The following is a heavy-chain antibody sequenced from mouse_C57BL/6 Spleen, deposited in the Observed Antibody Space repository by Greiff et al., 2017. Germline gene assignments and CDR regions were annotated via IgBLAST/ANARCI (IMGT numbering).Heavy chain of an antibody. CDR1: GFTFSSYA. Sequence: EVNLVESGGGLVKPGGSLKLSCAASGFTFSSYAMSWVRQTPEKRLEWVATISDGGSYTYYPDNVKGRFTISRDNAKNNLYLQMSHLKSEDTAMYYCARSTLYDYDGGDYAMDYWGQGTSVTVSS. D-gene: IGHD2-4*01. J-gene: IGHJ4*01. CDR2: ISDGGSYT. CDR3: ARSTLYDYDGGDYAMDY. V-gene: IGHV5-4*03.